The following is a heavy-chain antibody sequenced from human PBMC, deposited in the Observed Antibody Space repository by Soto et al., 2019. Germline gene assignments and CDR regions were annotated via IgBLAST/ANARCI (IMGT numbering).Heavy chain of an antibody. Sequence: QVQLVQSGAEVKKPGASVKVSCKASGYTFTSYGISWVRQAPGQGLEGMGWISAYNGNTNQAQKLQGRVTMTTDKSTSTAYRELRSLRSDDTAVYYCARDLAAGNCDCWGQGTLVTVSS. V-gene: IGHV1-18*01. CDR2: ISAYNGNT. D-gene: IGHD6-13*01. CDR3: ARDLAAGNCDC. CDR1: GYTFTSYG. J-gene: IGHJ4*02.